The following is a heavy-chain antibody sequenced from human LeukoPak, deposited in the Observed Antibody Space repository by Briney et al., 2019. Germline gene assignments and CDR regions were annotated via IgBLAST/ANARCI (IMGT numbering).Heavy chain of an antibody. D-gene: IGHD1-26*01. CDR1: GGSISSSSYY. CDR2: IYYSGST. CDR3: ARDPGAGEGYYYGMDV. J-gene: IGHJ6*02. V-gene: IGHV4-39*07. Sequence: SETLSLTCTVSGGSISSSSYYWGWIRQPPGKGLEWIGSIYYSGSTYYNPSLKSRVTISVDTSKNQFSLKLSSVTAADTAVYYCARDPGAGEGYYYGMDVWGQGTTVTVSS.